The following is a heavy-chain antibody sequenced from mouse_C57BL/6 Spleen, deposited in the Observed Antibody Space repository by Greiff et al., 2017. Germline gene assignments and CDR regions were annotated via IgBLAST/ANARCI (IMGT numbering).Heavy chain of an antibody. J-gene: IGHJ2*01. CDR3: VRQSWEMNYFDD. D-gene: IGHD4-1*01. Sequence: EVKVVESGGGLVQPKGSLKLSCAASGFSFNTYAMNWVRQAPGKGLEWVARIRSKSNNYATYYADSVKDRFTISRDDSESMLYLQMNNLKTEDTAMYYCVRQSWEMNYFDDWGQGTTLTVSS. CDR2: IRSKSNNYAT. CDR1: GFSFNTYA. V-gene: IGHV10-1*01.